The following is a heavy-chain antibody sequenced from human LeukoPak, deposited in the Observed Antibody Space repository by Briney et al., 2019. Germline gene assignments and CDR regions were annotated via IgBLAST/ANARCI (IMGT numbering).Heavy chain of an antibody. CDR3: AKVTSGWYRGGFDY. CDR1: GFTFSSYA. J-gene: IGHJ4*02. CDR2: ISGSGGST. V-gene: IGHV3-23*01. D-gene: IGHD6-19*01. Sequence: GGSLRLSCAASGFTFSSYAMSWVRQAPGKGLEWVSAISGSGGSTYYADSVKGRFTISRDNSKNTLYLQMNSLRAEDTAVHYCAKVTSGWYRGGFDYWGQGTLVTVSS.